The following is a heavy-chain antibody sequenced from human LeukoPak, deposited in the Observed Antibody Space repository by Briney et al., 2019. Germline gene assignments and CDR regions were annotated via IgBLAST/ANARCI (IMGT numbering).Heavy chain of an antibody. J-gene: IGHJ6*02. V-gene: IGHV3-43*01. D-gene: IGHD6-13*01. CDR3: AKEGHSSSWYDYYYYGMDV. CDR2: ISWDGGST. Sequence: GSLRLSCAASGFTFDDYTMHWVRQAPGKGLEWVSLISWDGGSTYYADSVKGRFTISRDNSKNSLYPQMNSLRTEDTALYYCAKEGHSSSWYDYYYYGMDVWGQGTTVTVSS. CDR1: GFTFDDYT.